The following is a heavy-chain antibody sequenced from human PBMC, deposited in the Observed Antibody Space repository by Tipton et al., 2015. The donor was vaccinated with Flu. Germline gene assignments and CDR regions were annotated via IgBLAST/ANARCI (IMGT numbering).Heavy chain of an antibody. D-gene: IGHD1-14*01. CDR3: ARDPTTWSNDAFDI. Sequence: GSLRLSCAASGFTFSSYEMNWVRQAPGKGLEWVSYISSSGAIIYYEDSVKGRFTISRDNAENSLYLQMNSLRAEDTAVYYCARDPTTWSNDAFDIWGQGTMVTVSS. V-gene: IGHV3-48*03. CDR2: ISSSGAII. J-gene: IGHJ3*02. CDR1: GFTFSSYE.